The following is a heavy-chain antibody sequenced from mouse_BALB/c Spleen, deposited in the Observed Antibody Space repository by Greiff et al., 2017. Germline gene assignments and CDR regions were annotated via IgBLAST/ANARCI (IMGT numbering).Heavy chain of an antibody. CDR1: GFTFSSYA. V-gene: IGHV5-9-3*01. D-gene: IGHD2-3*01. CDR3: ARRNDGYYEGYFED. CDR2: ISSGGSYT. J-gene: IGHJ1*01. Sequence: EVKLMESGGGLVKPGGSLKLSCAASGFTFSSYAMSWVRQTPEKRLEWVATISSGGSYTYYPDSVKGRFTISRDNAKNTLYLQMSSLRSEDTAMYYCARRNDGYYEGYFEDWGAGTTVSVSS.